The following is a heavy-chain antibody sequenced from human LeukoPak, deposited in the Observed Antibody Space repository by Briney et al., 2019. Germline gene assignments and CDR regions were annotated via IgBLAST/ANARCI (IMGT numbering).Heavy chain of an antibody. D-gene: IGHD3-3*01. J-gene: IGHJ5*02. CDR3: ARGYFGVVPNWFDP. V-gene: IGHV1-2*06. CDR2: INPNSGGT. Sequence: ASVKVSCKASGYTFTGYYMHWVRQAPGQGLEWVGRINPNSGGTNYAQKFQGRVTMTMDTSISTAYMELSRLRSDDTAVYYCARGYFGVVPNWFDPWGQGTLVTVSS. CDR1: GYTFTGYY.